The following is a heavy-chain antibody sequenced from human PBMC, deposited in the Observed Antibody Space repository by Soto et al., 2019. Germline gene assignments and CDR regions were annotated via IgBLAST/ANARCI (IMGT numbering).Heavy chain of an antibody. J-gene: IGHJ5*02. D-gene: IGHD3-10*01. CDR2: INHGGST. CDR3: ARGVWEGSGTPRTNWFDP. CDR1: GGSFSGYY. Sequence: QVQLQQWGAGLLKPSETLSLTCAVYGGSFSGYYWSWIRQPPGKGLEWIGEINHGGSTNYNPSLKGRVTLSVDTSKNQFSLKLSSVTAADTAVYYCARGVWEGSGTPRTNWFDPWGQGTLVTVSS. V-gene: IGHV4-34*01.